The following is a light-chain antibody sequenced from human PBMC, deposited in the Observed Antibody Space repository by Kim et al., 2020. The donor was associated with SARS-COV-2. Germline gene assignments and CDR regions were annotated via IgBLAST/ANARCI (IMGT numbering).Light chain of an antibody. CDR3: QAWDSNTAV. J-gene: IGLJ2*01. CDR1: KLEDRY. V-gene: IGLV3-1*01. CDR2: QDT. Sequence: VSPGQTATIACSGDKLEDRYVCWFQQKPGQSPLLVISQDTKRPSGIPERFSGSNSGNTATLTISGTQATDEADYFCQAWDSNTAVFGGGTQLTVL.